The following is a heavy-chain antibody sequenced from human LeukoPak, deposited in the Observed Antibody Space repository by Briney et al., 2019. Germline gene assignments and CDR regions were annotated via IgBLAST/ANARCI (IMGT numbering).Heavy chain of an antibody. V-gene: IGHV1-69*05. CDR1: GGTFSSYA. CDR2: IIPIFGTA. Sequence: SVKVSCKASGGTFSSYAISWVRQAPGQGLEWMGGIIPIFGTANYTQKFQGRVTITTDESTSTAYMELSSLRSEDTAVYYCAKPVGYCSSTSCSEYYFDYWGQGTLVTVSS. CDR3: AKPVGYCSSTSCSEYYFDY. J-gene: IGHJ4*02. D-gene: IGHD2-2*01.